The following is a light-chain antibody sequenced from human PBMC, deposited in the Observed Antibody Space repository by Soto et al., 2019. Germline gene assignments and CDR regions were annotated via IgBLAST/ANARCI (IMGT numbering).Light chain of an antibody. CDR1: ESVVSSY. CDR2: EAS. V-gene: IGKV3-20*01. Sequence: IVLTQSRGTLSLSPGERVTLSCRATESVVSSYLAWYQLKPGQAPKLLIYEASSRATGIPDRFSGSGSGTDFTLTISRLEPEDFAVYYCQQYGSIPWTFGQGTKVDIK. CDR3: QQYGSIPWT. J-gene: IGKJ1*01.